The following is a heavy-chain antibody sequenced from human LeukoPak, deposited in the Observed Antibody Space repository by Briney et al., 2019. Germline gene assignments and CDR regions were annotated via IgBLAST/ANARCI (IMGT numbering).Heavy chain of an antibody. CDR1: GFTFSTYA. CDR3: ARQPSGYSNLDP. Sequence: GGSLRLSCAASGFTFSTYAMSWDRRAPGKGLEWVSVIYSGGSTYYADSVKGRFTISRDNSKNTLYLQMNSLRAEDTAVYYCARQPSGYSNLDPWGQGTLVTVSS. J-gene: IGHJ5*02. D-gene: IGHD3-22*01. CDR2: IYSGGST. V-gene: IGHV3-23*03.